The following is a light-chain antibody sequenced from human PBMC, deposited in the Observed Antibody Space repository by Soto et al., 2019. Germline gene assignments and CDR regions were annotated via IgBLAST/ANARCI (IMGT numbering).Light chain of an antibody. V-gene: IGLV2-23*02. CDR3: CSYAGSSTNWV. Sequence: QSALTQPASVSGSPGQSITISCTGTSSDVGSYNLVSWYQQHPGKAPKLMIYEVSKRPSGVSNRFSGSKSGNTASLTISGPQAEDEADYYCCSYAGSSTNWVFGGGTKVTVL. CDR2: EVS. CDR1: SSDVGSYNL. J-gene: IGLJ3*02.